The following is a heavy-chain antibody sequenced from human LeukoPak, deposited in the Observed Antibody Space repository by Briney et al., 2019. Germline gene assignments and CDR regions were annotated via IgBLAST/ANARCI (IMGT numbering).Heavy chain of an antibody. Sequence: SGGSLRLSCAASGFTFSTFAMIWVRQPPGKGLEWVSSIFPSGGEIHYADSVRGRFTISRDNSKSTLSLQMNSLRAEDTAVYYCAKDARREQVVIYYYMDVWGKGTTVTVSS. J-gene: IGHJ6*03. D-gene: IGHD6-13*01. CDR2: IFPSGGEI. V-gene: IGHV3-23*01. CDR1: GFTFSTFA. CDR3: AKDARREQVVIYYYMDV.